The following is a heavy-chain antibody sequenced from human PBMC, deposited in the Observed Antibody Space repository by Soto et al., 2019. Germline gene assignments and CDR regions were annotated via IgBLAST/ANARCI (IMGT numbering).Heavy chain of an antibody. CDR2: IDPSDSYT. CDR3: ASLLYSSSHYYYYGMDV. V-gene: IGHV5-10-1*01. CDR1: GYSFTSYW. D-gene: IGHD6-13*01. J-gene: IGHJ6*02. Sequence: PGESLKISCQGSGYSFTSYWISWVRQMPGKGLEWMGRIDPSDSYTNYSPSFQGHVTISADKSISTAYLQWSSLKASDTAMYYCASLLYSSSHYYYYGMDVWGQGTTVTVSS.